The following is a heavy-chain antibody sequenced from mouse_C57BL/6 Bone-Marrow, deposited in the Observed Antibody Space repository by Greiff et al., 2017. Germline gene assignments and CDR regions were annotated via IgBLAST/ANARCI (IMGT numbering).Heavy chain of an antibody. D-gene: IGHD1-1*01. Sequence: QVQLKQPGAELVKPGASVKLSCKASGYTFTSYWMQWVKQRPGQGLEWIGEIDPSDSYTNYNQKFKGKATLTVDTSSSTAYMQLSSLTSEDSAVYYCAREGYYYGSSGEFAYWGQGTLVTVSA. J-gene: IGHJ3*01. CDR2: IDPSDSYT. CDR3: AREGYYYGSSGEFAY. V-gene: IGHV1-50*01. CDR1: GYTFTSYW.